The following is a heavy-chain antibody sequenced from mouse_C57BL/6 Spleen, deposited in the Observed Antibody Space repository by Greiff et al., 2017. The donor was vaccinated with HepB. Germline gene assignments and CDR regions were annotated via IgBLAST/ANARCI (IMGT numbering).Heavy chain of an antibody. CDR2: IDPEDGET. Sequence: EVQLQQSGAELVKPGASVKLSCTASGFNIKDYYMHWVKQRTEQGLEWIGRIDPEDGETKYDPKVQGKATITADTSSNTAYLQLSSLTSEDTAVYYCARSRYYGSSPWFAYWGQGTLVTVSA. CDR1: GFNIKDYY. CDR3: ARSRYYGSSPWFAY. J-gene: IGHJ3*01. V-gene: IGHV14-2*01. D-gene: IGHD1-1*01.